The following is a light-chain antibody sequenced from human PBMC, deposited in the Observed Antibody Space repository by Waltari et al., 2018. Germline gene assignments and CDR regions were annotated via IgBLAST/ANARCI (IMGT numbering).Light chain of an antibody. CDR1: PSDIGGYKF. CDR2: DVS. Sequence: QSALTQPPSASGSPGQSVTISCTGTPSDIGGYKFVSWFQQHPGKAPKLVIYDVSEPPSGVPDRFSGSNSGSTATLTVSGLQAEEEADYYCSSYGGKNNLIFGGGTTLTVL. V-gene: IGLV2-8*01. CDR3: SSYGGKNNLI. J-gene: IGLJ2*01.